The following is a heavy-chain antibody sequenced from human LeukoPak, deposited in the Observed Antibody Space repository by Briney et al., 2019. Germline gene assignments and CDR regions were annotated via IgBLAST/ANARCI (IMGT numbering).Heavy chain of an antibody. CDR3: ARRNGYSSSPVFDY. Sequence: PSETLSLTCTVSGGSISSHYWSWIRQPPGKGLEWIGYIYYSGSTNYNPSLKSRVTISVDTSKNQFSLKLSSVTAAGTAVYYCARRNGYSSSPVFDYWGQGTLVTVSS. J-gene: IGHJ4*02. V-gene: IGHV4-59*11. D-gene: IGHD6-6*01. CDR1: GGSISSHY. CDR2: IYYSGST.